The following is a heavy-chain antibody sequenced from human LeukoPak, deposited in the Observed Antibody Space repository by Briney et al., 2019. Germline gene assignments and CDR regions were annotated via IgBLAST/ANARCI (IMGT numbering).Heavy chain of an antibody. V-gene: IGHV4-34*01. CDR2: INHSGST. CDR3: ARDIVVVPAAIPELDWFDP. Sequence: SCKASGGTFSSYSMNWVRQAPGKGLEWIGEINHSGSTNYNPSLKSRVTISVDTSKNQFSLRLSSVTAADTAVYYCARDIVVVPAAIPELDWFDPWGQGTLVTVSS. J-gene: IGHJ5*02. CDR1: GGTFSSYS. D-gene: IGHD2-2*02.